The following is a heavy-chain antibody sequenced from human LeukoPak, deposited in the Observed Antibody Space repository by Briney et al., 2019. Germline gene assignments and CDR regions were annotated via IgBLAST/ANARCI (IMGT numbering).Heavy chain of an antibody. V-gene: IGHV1-2*02. CDR2: INPNSGGT. CDR1: GYTFTGYY. Sequence: GASVKVSCKASGYTFTGYYLHWVRQAPGQGLEWMGWINPNSGGTNYAQKFLGRVTMTRGTSISTAYMELSRLRSDDTAVYYCAREGIAAAGTQGLVRNWFDPWGQGTLVTVSS. CDR3: AREGIAAAGTQGLVRNWFDP. D-gene: IGHD6-13*01. J-gene: IGHJ5*02.